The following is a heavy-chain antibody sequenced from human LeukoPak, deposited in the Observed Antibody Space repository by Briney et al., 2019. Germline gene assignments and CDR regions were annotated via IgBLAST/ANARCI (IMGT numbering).Heavy chain of an antibody. V-gene: IGHV1-8*01. CDR2: INPDSGNT. CDR1: GYTFTSYY. CDR3: TRGPYAYSQY. Sequence: ASVKVSCKAYGYTFTSYYINWVRQAPGQGFEWMGWINPDSGNTGYGQKFQGRLTMTRDASISTAYMELSSLRSEDTAFYYCTRGPYAYSQYWGQGTLVTVSS. J-gene: IGHJ1*01. D-gene: IGHD4-17*01.